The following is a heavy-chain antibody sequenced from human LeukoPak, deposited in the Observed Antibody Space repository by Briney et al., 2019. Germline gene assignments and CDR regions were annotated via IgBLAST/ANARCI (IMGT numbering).Heavy chain of an antibody. CDR1: GYTFTSYD. CDR2: MNPNSGNT. CDR3: ARGQYKRRVGAKGLFDY. D-gene: IGHD1-26*01. V-gene: IGHV1-8*01. Sequence: ASVKVSCKAAGYTFTSYDINWVRQATGQGLEWMGWMNPNSGNTGYAQKFQGRVTMTRNTSISTAYMELSSLRSEDTAVYYCARGQYKRRVGAKGLFDYWGQGTLVTVSS. J-gene: IGHJ4*02.